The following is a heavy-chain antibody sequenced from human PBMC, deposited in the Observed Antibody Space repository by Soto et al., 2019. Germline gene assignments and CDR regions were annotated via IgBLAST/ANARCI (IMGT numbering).Heavy chain of an antibody. CDR3: ATITIFGVVPNYFDY. D-gene: IGHD3-3*01. CDR1: GGSISSSSFY. V-gene: IGHV4-39*01. CDR2: FYYSEST. J-gene: IGHJ4*02. Sequence: SETLSLTCAVSGGSISSSSFYWGWIRQPPGKGLEWIGSFYYSESTYYNPSLKSRVIISVDTSKNQFSLKLSSVTAADTAVYYCATITIFGVVPNYFDYWGQGTLVSVSS.